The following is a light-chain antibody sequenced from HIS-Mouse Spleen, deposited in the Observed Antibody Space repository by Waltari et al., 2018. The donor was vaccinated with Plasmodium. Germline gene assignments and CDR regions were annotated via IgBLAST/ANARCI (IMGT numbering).Light chain of an antibody. CDR1: QSVSSSY. V-gene: IGKV3D-7*01. CDR2: GAS. J-gene: IGKJ2*01. CDR3: QQDYNLPYT. Sequence: EIVMTQSPATLSLSPGESATLSCRASQSVSSSYLSWYQQKPGHAPRLLIYGASTRATGIPARFSGSGSGTDFTLTISSLQPEDFAVYYCQQDYNLPYTFGQGTKLEIK.